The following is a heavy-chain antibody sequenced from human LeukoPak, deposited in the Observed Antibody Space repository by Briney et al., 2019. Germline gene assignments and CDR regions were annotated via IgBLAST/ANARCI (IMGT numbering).Heavy chain of an antibody. CDR2: INQDGSEK. V-gene: IGHV3-7*01. CDR1: GFAYSNFW. CDR3: VRGEDFYGNSGQGEY. D-gene: IGHD5-12*01. Sequence: PGGSLRLSCGASGFAYSNFWMSWVRQAPGKGLEWVASINQDGSEKYYGDSMKGRVTISRDNTKNSLTLQMHRLRADDRAVYYCVRGEDFYGNSGQGEYWGQGLLVTVSS. J-gene: IGHJ4*02.